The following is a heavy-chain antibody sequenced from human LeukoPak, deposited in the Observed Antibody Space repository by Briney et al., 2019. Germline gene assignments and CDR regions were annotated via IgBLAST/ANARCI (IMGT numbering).Heavy chain of an antibody. CDR1: GYTFTDHY. D-gene: IGHD6-13*01. Sequence: VGSVRVSCEASGYTFTDHYIHWVRQAPGEGLEWMGWMNPSDNGVNYAQKFQGRVAMTRDTSISTAYVEVTRLTSDDTAVYYCTTNAAALDYWGQGTLVTVSS. V-gene: IGHV1-2*02. CDR3: TTNAAALDY. J-gene: IGHJ4*02. CDR2: MNPSDNGV.